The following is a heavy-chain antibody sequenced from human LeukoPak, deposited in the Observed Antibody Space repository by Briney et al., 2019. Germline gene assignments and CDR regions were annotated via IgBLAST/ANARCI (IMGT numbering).Heavy chain of an antibody. CDR2: IKQDGREK. CDR3: ARVDDYDILTGFDY. V-gene: IGHV3-7*01. J-gene: IGHJ4*02. D-gene: IGHD3-9*01. Sequence: GGSLRLSCAASGFTFSSYWMSWVRQAPGKGLEWVANIKQDGREKYYVDSVKGRFTISRDNAKNSLYLQLHSLRDEDTAVYYCARVDDYDILTGFDYWGQGTLLTVSS. CDR1: GFTFSSYW.